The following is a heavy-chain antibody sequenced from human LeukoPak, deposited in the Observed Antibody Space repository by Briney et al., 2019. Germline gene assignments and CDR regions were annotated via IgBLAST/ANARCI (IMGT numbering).Heavy chain of an antibody. V-gene: IGHV5-51*01. Sequence: GASLKISCKGSGYSFTSYWIGWVRQLPGKGLEWMGIIYPGDSDTRYSPSFQGQVTISADKSISTAYLQWSSLKAPDTAMYYCASGRYDYVWGSYRPRYFDYWGQGTLVTVSS. J-gene: IGHJ4*02. CDR3: ASGRYDYVWGSYRPRYFDY. CDR1: GYSFTSYW. CDR2: IYPGDSDT. D-gene: IGHD3-16*02.